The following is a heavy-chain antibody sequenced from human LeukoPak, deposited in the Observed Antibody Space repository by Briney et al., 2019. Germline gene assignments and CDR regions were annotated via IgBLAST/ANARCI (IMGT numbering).Heavy chain of an antibody. V-gene: IGHV4-59*08. CDR3: ARHLEPPTLIVGATNAFDI. CDR1: GGSISSYY. J-gene: IGHJ3*02. CDR2: IYYSGST. Sequence: SETLSLTCTVSGGSISSYYWSWIRQPPGKGLEWIGYIYYSGSTNYNPSLKSRVTISVDTSKNQFSLKLSSVTAADTAVYYRARHLEPPTLIVGATNAFDIWGQGTMVTVSS. D-gene: IGHD1-26*01.